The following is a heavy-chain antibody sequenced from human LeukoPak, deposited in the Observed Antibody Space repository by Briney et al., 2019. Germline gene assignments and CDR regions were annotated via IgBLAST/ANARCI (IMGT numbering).Heavy chain of an antibody. CDR1: EFTFSSYG. CDR2: ISGSGGST. V-gene: IGHV3-23*01. D-gene: IGHD2-15*01. CDR3: VRDNPRCCGVVPANIDDY. J-gene: IGHJ4*02. Sequence: GGCLRLSCAASEFTFSSYGMSWVRQAPGKGLEWVSSISGSGGSTQYADSVRGRFTISRDNARNSLYLQMHSLRAEDTAVYYCVRDNPRCCGVVPANIDDYWGQGTLVTVSS.